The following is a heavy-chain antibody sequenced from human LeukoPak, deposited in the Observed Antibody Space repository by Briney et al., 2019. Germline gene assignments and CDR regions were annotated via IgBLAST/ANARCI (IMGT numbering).Heavy chain of an antibody. CDR2: INHSGST. V-gene: IGHV4-34*01. Sequence: PSETLSLTCAVYGGSFSGYYWSWIRQPPGKGLECIGEINHSGSTNYNPSLKSRVTISVDTSKNQFSLKLSSVTAADTAVYYCARDLRKSVYYYMDVWGKGTTVTVSS. CDR1: GGSFSGYY. CDR3: ARDLRKSVYYYMDV. J-gene: IGHJ6*03.